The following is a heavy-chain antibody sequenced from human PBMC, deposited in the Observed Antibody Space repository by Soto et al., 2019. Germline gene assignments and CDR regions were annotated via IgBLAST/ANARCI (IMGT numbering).Heavy chain of an antibody. D-gene: IGHD6-19*01. CDR3: ARGPRGWYGFDY. Sequence: EVQLVESGGGLVQPGGSVRLSCAGSGFAFSSSWMHWVRQDPGKGLVWVSRINFDGSSADYADSVKGRFTISRDNAKNTLYLEMNSLRAEDTAVYHCARGPRGWYGFDYWGQGTLVTVSS. V-gene: IGHV3-74*01. CDR1: GFAFSSSW. CDR2: INFDGSSA. J-gene: IGHJ4*02.